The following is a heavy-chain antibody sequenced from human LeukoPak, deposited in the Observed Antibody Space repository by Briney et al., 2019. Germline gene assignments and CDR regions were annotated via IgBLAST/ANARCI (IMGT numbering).Heavy chain of an antibody. Sequence: SVKVSCKASGGTFSSYAISWVRQAPGQGLEWMGRIIPIFGTANYAQKFQGRVTITTDESTSTAYMELSGLGSEDTAVYYCASHLYRRARGDYYYYMDVWGKGTTVTVSS. V-gene: IGHV1-69*05. J-gene: IGHJ6*03. CDR2: IIPIFGTA. D-gene: IGHD3-10*01. CDR3: ASHLYRRARGDYYYYMDV. CDR1: GGTFSSYA.